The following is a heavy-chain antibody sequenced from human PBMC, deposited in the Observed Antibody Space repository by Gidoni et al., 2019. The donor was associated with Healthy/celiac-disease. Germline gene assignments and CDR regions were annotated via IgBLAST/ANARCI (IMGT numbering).Heavy chain of an antibody. J-gene: IGHJ6*02. Sequence: QVQLVESGGGVVQPGRSLRLSCAASGFTFSSYGMHWVRQAPGTGLEWVAVISYDGSNKYYADSVKGRFTISRDNSKNTLYLQMNSLRAEDTAVYYCAKDRGLRKDYYYYGMDVWGQGTTVTVSS. CDR2: ISYDGSNK. CDR3: AKDRGLRKDYYYYGMDV. CDR1: GFTFSSYG. D-gene: IGHD5-12*01. V-gene: IGHV3-30*18.